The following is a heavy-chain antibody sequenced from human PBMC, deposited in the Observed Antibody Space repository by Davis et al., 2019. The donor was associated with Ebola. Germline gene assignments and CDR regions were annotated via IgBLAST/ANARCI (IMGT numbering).Heavy chain of an antibody. J-gene: IGHJ4*02. CDR2: TYYSCST. CDR1: GGSVSSGRYY. D-gene: IGHD4-11*01. CDR3: ARSLLSVYSAPPRVAY. Sequence: MPSETLSLTCTVSGGSVSSGRYYWSWIRQPPGKGLEWIGYTYYSCSTYYNPSLASRVSISVDTSKNHFSLKVNSLAAADTAVYYCARSLLSVYSAPPRVAYWGQGTLVTVSS. V-gene: IGHV4-61*03.